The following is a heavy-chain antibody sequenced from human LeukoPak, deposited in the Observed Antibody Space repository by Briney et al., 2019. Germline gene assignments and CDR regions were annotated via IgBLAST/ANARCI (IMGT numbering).Heavy chain of an antibody. V-gene: IGHV3-30*18. J-gene: IGHJ4*02. Sequence: GTSLRLPCAASGFTFSTYGMHWVRQAPGKGLEWVAVFSYDGSIKDYADSVKGRFTISRDNSKNTLYLQTNSLRAEDTAVYYCAKEMGSGLIDYWGQGTLVTVSS. CDR3: AKEMGSGLIDY. CDR1: GFTFSTYG. D-gene: IGHD2-15*01. CDR2: FSYDGSIK.